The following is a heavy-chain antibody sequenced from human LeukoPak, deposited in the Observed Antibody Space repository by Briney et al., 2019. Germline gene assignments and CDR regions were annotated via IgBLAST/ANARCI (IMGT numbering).Heavy chain of an antibody. D-gene: IGHD4-23*01. CDR2: IAFDGINK. J-gene: IGHJ4*02. V-gene: IGHV3-30-3*01. Sequence: GRSTRVNRAASGFTFSNYAMPWVRQAPGKGLEWVAVIAFDGINKYYADSVKGRFTISRDNSQNTLYLQMNSLRAEDTAVYYCPRALAVSYRGNYYFDYWGQGTLVTVSS. CDR3: PRALAVSYRGNYYFDY. CDR1: GFTFSNYA.